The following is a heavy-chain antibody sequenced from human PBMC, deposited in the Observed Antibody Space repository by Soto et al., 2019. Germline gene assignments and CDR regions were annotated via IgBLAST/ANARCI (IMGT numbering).Heavy chain of an antibody. CDR1: CFSLTTSGVG. CDR3: AHRGYMYGDWDQGYFDP. V-gene: IGHV2-5*02. Sequence: SGPTLVNPTQTLALTCTFSCFSLTTSGVGVGWIRKTPGKALEWLAVIYWDDDKRYSPSLKTRLTITKDTSKNQVVLTMAYMDPVDTATYFCAHRGYMYGDWDQGYFDPWGQGTLVTVSS. D-gene: IGHD5-18*01. CDR2: IYWDDDK. J-gene: IGHJ4*02.